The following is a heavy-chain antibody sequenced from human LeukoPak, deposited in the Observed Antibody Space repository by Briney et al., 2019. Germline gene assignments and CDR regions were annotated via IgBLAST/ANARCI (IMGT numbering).Heavy chain of an antibody. J-gene: IGHJ3*02. CDR1: GFTFSRSA. Sequence: GGSLRLSCSASGFTFSRSAMHWVRQAPGQGLEYVSTISSNGDITYYADSVKGRFTISRDNSKNTLYLQMSSLRPEDTAVYYCVKDSPVVDDAFDIWGQGTMVTVPS. D-gene: IGHD2-21*01. V-gene: IGHV3-64D*09. CDR3: VKDSPVVDDAFDI. CDR2: ISSNGDIT.